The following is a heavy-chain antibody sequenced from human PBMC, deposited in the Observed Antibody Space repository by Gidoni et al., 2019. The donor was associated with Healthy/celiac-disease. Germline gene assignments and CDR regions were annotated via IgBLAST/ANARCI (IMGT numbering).Heavy chain of an antibody. V-gene: IGHV4-4*07. D-gene: IGHD6-19*01. Sequence: QVQLQESGPGLVKPSETLSLTCTVSAGSISSYYWSWIRQPAGKGLWWMGRLYPSGSTNYNPSLKSRVTMSVDTSKNQFSLKLSSVTAADTAVYYCARGGSGWARGSIDYWGQGTLVTVSS. CDR1: AGSISSYY. CDR2: LYPSGST. J-gene: IGHJ4*02. CDR3: ARGGSGWARGSIDY.